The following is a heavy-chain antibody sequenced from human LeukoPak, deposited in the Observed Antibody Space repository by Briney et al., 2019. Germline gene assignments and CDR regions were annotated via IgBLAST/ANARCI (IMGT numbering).Heavy chain of an antibody. CDR3: AKVRWNERDYFDY. D-gene: IGHD1-1*01. CDR2: ISGSGGST. Sequence: GGSLRLSCAASGFTFNNAWMNWVRQAPGKGLEWVSAISGSGGSTYYADSVKGRFTISRDNSKNTLYLQMNSLRAEDTAVYYCAKVRWNERDYFDYWGQGTLVTVSS. V-gene: IGHV3-23*01. CDR1: GFTFNNAW. J-gene: IGHJ4*02.